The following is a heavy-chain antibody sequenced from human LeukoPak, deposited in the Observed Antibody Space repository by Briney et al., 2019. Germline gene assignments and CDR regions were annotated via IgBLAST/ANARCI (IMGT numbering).Heavy chain of an antibody. J-gene: IGHJ5*02. V-gene: IGHV4-4*07. CDR1: DDSITIYY. CDR2: IYTSGST. D-gene: IGHD3-22*01. CDR3: ARDFVYYDSSGYNKGIWSDP. Sequence: SSETLSLTCTVSDDSITIYYWSWIRQPPGKGLERIGRIYTSGSTYYNPSLKSRVTMSVDTSKNQFSLKLSSVTAADTAVYYCARDFVYYDSSGYNKGIWSDPWGQGTLVTVSS.